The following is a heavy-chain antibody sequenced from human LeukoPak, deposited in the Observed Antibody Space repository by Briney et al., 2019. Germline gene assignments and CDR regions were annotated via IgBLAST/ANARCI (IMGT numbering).Heavy chain of an antibody. D-gene: IGHD5-24*01. Sequence: KNGESLKISCKGSGYSFDTYWIGWVRQMPGKGLEWMGIIYPGDSDTRYSPSLQGQVTISADKSISTAYLQWSSLKASDTAMYYCARHGGDGYNYRRTPFDYWGQGTLVTVSS. CDR3: ARHGGDGYNYRRTPFDY. CDR1: GYSFDTYW. J-gene: IGHJ4*02. V-gene: IGHV5-51*01. CDR2: IYPGDSDT.